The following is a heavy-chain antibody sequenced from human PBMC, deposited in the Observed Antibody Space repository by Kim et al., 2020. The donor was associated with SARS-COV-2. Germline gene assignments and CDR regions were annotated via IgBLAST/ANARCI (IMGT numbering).Heavy chain of an antibody. V-gene: IGHV3-7*03. CDR1: GFTSSIYW. Sequence: GGSLRLSCVASGFTSSIYWMNWVRQAPGKGLEWVANIKEDGSEKYYMDTVKGRFTISRDNGKNSVYLQMNSLRAEDTAIYYCVRDIVGMRLPDNWGQGTLVTVSS. CDR2: IKEDGSEK. CDR3: VRDIVGMRLPDN. D-gene: IGHD2-15*01. J-gene: IGHJ4*02.